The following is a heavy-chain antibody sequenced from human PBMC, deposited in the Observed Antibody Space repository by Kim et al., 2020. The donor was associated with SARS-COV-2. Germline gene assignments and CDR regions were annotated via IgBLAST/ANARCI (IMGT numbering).Heavy chain of an antibody. J-gene: IGHJ6*02. CDR2: IKQDGSEK. Sequence: GGSLRLSCAASGFTFSSYWMSWVRQAPGKGLEWVANIKQDGSEKYYVDSVKGRFTISRDNAKNSLYLQMNSLRAEDTAVYYCARLASYYDFWSGYLYYYYYYGMDVWGQGTTVTVSS. D-gene: IGHD3-3*01. V-gene: IGHV3-7*03. CDR3: ARLASYYDFWSGYLYYYYYYGMDV. CDR1: GFTFSSYW.